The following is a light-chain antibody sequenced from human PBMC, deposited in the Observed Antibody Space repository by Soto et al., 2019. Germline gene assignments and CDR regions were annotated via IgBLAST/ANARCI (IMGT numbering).Light chain of an antibody. CDR3: SSHAGIINVV. CDR2: EVT. J-gene: IGLJ3*02. V-gene: IGLV2-8*01. Sequence: QAVLTQPPSASGSPGQSVTISCTGTSSDVGGYNYVSWYQQHPGKAPKLIIYEVTKRPSGVPDRFSGSKSGNTASLTVSGLQAEDEAHYYCSSHAGIINVVFGGGTKVTVL. CDR1: SSDVGGYNY.